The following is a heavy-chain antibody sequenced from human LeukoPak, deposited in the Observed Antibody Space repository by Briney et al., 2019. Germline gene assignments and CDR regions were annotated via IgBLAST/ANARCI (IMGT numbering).Heavy chain of an antibody. Sequence: GGSLRLSRAASGFTFSSYSMNWVRQAPGKGLEWVSSITRSSTYIYYADSVKGRFTISKDNAKNSLYLQMNSLRAEDTAEYYCAREFEYSTSTGLDYWGQGTLVTVSS. CDR2: ITRSSTYI. D-gene: IGHD6-6*01. CDR3: AREFEYSTSTGLDY. CDR1: GFTFSSYS. J-gene: IGHJ4*02. V-gene: IGHV3-21*01.